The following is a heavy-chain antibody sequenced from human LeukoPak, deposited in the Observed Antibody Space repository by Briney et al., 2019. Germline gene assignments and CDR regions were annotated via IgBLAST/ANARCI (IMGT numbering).Heavy chain of an antibody. J-gene: IGHJ3*01. CDR3: AREGSGRTAYNDGLDV. CDR2: IRSGGST. V-gene: IGHV3-53*01. Sequence: GGSLRLSCAASGFTVSSSYMTWVRQAPGKGLEWVSVIRSGGSTVYADSVKGRFTISRDNPKNTLYLQLNSLRAEDTAVYYCAREGSGRTAYNDGLDVWGQGTMVTVSS. CDR1: GFTVSSSY. D-gene: IGHD3-10*01.